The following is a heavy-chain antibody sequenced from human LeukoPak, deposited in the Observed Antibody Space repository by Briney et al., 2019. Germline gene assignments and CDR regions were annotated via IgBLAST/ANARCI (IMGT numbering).Heavy chain of an antibody. CDR1: GGTFSSYA. V-gene: IGHV1-69*01. J-gene: IGHJ4*02. CDR2: IIPIFGTA. Sequence: ASVKVSCKASGGTFSSYAISWVRQVPGQGLEWMGGIIPIFGTANYAQKFQGRVTITADESTSTAYMELSSLRSEDTAVYYCARGIQLWLIDYWGQGTLVTVSS. CDR3: ARGIQLWLIDY. D-gene: IGHD5-18*01.